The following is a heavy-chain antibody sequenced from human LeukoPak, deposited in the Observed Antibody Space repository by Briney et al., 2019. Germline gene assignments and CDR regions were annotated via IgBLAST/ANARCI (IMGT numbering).Heavy chain of an antibody. V-gene: IGHV3-7*01. CDR2: IKHDGSEK. Sequence: PGGSLRLSCAASGFTFSTYWMSWVRQAPGKGLEWVANIKHDGSEKYYVDSVKGRFTISRDDPKNSLYLQMNTLRPEDTAVYYCARAPQYYYDSSGSDYWGQGTLVTVSS. J-gene: IGHJ4*02. CDR1: GFTFSTYW. CDR3: ARAPQYYYDSSGSDY. D-gene: IGHD3-22*01.